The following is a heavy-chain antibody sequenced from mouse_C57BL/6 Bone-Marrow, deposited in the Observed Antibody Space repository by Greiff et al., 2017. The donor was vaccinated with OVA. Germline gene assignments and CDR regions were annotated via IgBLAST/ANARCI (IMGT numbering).Heavy chain of an antibody. CDR1: GYTFTSYW. CDR2: IHPNSGST. V-gene: IGHV1-64*01. J-gene: IGHJ3*01. Sequence: QVQLQQPGAELVKPGASVKLSCEASGYTFTSYWMHWVKQRPGQGLEWIGMIHPNSGSTNYNEKFKSKATLTVDKSSSTAYMQLSSLTSEDSAVYYCARQRGWLLGFAYWGQGTLVTVSA. CDR3: ARQRGWLLGFAY. D-gene: IGHD2-3*01.